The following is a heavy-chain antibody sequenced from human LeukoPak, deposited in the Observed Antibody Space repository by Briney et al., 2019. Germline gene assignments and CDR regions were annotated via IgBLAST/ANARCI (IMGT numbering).Heavy chain of an antibody. CDR2: IYTGGNT. D-gene: IGHD3-22*01. CDR3: ARGDDSGYYDYFDY. V-gene: IGHV3-53*01. J-gene: IGHJ4*02. Sequence: GGSLRLSCAASGFTFSNAWMNWVRQAPGKGLEWVSTIYTGGNTYYAASVKGRFTISRDFSKNTVFLHMNSLRAEDTVMYYCARGDDSGYYDYFDYWGQGALVTVSS. CDR1: GFTFSNAW.